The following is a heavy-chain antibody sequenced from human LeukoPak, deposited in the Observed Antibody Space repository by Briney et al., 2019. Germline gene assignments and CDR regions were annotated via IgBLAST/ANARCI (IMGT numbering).Heavy chain of an antibody. J-gene: IGHJ4*02. D-gene: IGHD4-11*01. CDR1: GLSFSTSW. Sequence: GGSLRLSCAVSGLSFSTSWMDWVRQAPGKGLEWEASINPDESEKYSAGSVKGRFTISRDNAKNSLFLQMENLRVEDTAFYYCVRDLHYSRLDYWGQGMLVAVSS. CDR3: VRDLHYSRLDY. V-gene: IGHV3-7*01. CDR2: INPDESEK.